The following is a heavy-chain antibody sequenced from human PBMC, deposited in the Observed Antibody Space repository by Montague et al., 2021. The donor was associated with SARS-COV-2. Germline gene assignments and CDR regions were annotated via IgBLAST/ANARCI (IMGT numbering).Heavy chain of an antibody. V-gene: IGHV4-34*01. CDR3: ARLRDGVVPSPILGIGPYFTYYYRDV. D-gene: IGHD2-15*01. CDR2: INNGGST. CDR1: GGSFSGYY. J-gene: IGHJ6*03. Sequence: SETLSLTCTVHGGSFSGYYWNWIRQRPGKGLEWIGEINNGGSTNYNPSLKNRLTISADTSKNQFSLKLTSVAATDTAVYYCARLRDGVVPSPILGIGPYFTYYYRDVWGKGTTVTVS.